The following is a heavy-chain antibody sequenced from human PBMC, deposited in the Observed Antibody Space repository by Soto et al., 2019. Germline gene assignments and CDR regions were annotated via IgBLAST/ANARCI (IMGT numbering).Heavy chain of an antibody. CDR1: GFTFSNYG. CDR3: ARDMRFLQPDY. Sequence: QVPLVESGGGVVQPGRSLRLSCAASGFTFSNYGMHWVRQAPGKGLEWVAIIWYDGSNKYYADSVKGRFTISRDNSKNTLFLQMNSLRAEDTAGYYCARDMRFLQPDYWGRGSLVTVSS. CDR2: IWYDGSNK. V-gene: IGHV3-33*01. J-gene: IGHJ4*02. D-gene: IGHD3-3*01.